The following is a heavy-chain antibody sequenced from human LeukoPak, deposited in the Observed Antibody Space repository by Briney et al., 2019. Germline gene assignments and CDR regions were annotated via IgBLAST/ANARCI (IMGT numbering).Heavy chain of an antibody. CDR2: INPNSGGT. CDR3: ARARSLGRFDP. Sequence: ASVKVSCKASGYIFTGYYMHWVRQAPGQGLEWMGRINPNSGGTNYAQKFQGRVTMTRDTSTSTAYMELSRLRSDDTAVYYCARARSLGRFDPWGQGTLVTVSS. CDR1: GYIFTGYY. V-gene: IGHV1-2*06. J-gene: IGHJ5*02.